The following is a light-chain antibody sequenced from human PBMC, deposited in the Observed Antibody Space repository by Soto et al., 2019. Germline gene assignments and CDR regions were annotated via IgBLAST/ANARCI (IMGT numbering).Light chain of an antibody. CDR3: QSYDSRLSAYV. Sequence: VLTQPPSVSGAPGQRVTNPCTGSNSNIGAGYDVHWYLQLPGTAPKLLVYTNNNRPSGVPDRFSGSKSGTSASLAITGLQAEDEADYYCQSYDSRLSAYVFGTGTKVTVL. J-gene: IGLJ1*01. V-gene: IGLV1-40*01. CDR1: NSNIGAGYD. CDR2: TNN.